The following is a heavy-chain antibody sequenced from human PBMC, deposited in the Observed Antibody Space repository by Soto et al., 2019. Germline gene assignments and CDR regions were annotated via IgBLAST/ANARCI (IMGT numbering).Heavy chain of an antibody. V-gene: IGHV3-23*01. Sequence: EVQLLDSGGGLVQPGGSLRLSCAASGFTFRNYAMTWVRQAPGKGLQWVSTISAVGGTYYADSVKGRFTISRDNSKNTFFLQMNSLRAEDTAVYYCAKGVSSSSSGVFFDYWGQGTLVTVSS. D-gene: IGHD6-6*01. CDR3: AKGVSSSSSGVFFDY. CDR2: ISAVGGT. CDR1: GFTFRNYA. J-gene: IGHJ4*02.